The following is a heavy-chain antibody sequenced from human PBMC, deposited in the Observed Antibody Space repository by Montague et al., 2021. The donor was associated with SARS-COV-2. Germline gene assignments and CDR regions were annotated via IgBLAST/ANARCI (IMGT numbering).Heavy chain of an antibody. CDR3: ATDLFAFRRSEGRDY. CDR1: DITFSKYS. Sequence: RSLSLAASDITFSKYSMNWVRQAPGKGLEWISYISGDGRTIYYADSVRGRFTISRDNAVRSLYVEMTRLRDEDTATYYCATDLFAFRRSEGRDYWGQGTLVTVSS. D-gene: IGHD3-3*02. V-gene: IGHV3-48*02. J-gene: IGHJ4*02. CDR2: ISGDGRTI.